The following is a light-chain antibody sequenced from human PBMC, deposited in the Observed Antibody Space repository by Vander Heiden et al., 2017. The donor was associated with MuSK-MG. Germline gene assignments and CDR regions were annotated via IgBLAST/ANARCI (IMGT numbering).Light chain of an antibody. CDR1: SSNIGNHL. CDR2: ENN. Sequence: QSVLTQPPSVSAAPGQKVTIPFSEISSNIGNHLVPWYQQLPGAAPKLLIYENNERPSGIPDRFSGSKSGTSATLGSTRLQTGDEADYYCGTWSSSLSVWVFGGGTTLTVL. CDR3: GTWSSSLSVWV. J-gene: IGLJ3*02. V-gene: IGLV1-51*02.